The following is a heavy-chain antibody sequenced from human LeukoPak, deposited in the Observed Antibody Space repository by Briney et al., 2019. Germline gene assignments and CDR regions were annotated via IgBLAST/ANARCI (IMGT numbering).Heavy chain of an antibody. CDR1: GGSFSGYY. V-gene: IGHV4-34*01. D-gene: IGHD3-3*01. CDR3: ARRLEYYDFWSGYSDY. CDR2: INHSGST. Sequence: SETLSLTCAVYGGSFSGYYWSWIRQPPGKGLEWIGEINHSGSTNYNPSLKSRVTISVDTSKNQYSLKLSSVTAADTAVYYCARRLEYYDFWSGYSDYWGQGTLVTVSS. J-gene: IGHJ4*02.